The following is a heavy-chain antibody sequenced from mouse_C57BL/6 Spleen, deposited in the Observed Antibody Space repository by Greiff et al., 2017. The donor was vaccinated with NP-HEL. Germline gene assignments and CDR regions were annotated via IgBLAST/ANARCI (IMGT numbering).Heavy chain of an antibody. Sequence: VKLQQPGAELVKPGASVKVSCKASGYTFTSYWMHWVKQRPGQGLEWIGRIHPSDSDTNYNQKFKGKATLTVDKSSSTAYMQLSSLTSEDSAVYYCAMGLYYDYVYYAMDYWGQGTSVTVSS. CDR2: IHPSDSDT. V-gene: IGHV1-74*01. J-gene: IGHJ4*01. CDR3: AMGLYYDYVYYAMDY. CDR1: GYTFTSYW. D-gene: IGHD2-4*01.